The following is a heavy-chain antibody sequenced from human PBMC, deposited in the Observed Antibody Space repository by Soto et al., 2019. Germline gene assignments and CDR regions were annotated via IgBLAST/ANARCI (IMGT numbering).Heavy chain of an antibody. CDR1: GFTFSDYY. CDR2: ISSSGRTI. D-gene: IGHD3-10*01. Sequence: QVQLVESGGGLVKPGGSLRLSCAASGFTFSDYYMSWIRQAPGKGLEWVSYISSSGRTIYYADSVKGRFTISRDNAKNTLYLQMNSLRAEDTAVYYCARDQYYYGSGSYPYYYYGMDVWGQGTTVTVSS. V-gene: IGHV3-11*01. J-gene: IGHJ6*02. CDR3: ARDQYYYGSGSYPYYYYGMDV.